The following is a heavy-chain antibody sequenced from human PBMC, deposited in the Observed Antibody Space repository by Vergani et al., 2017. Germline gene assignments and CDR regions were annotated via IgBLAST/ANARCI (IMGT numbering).Heavy chain of an antibody. CDR1: GGTFSSYT. CDR3: ARTDCGGDCYSNFDY. J-gene: IGHJ4*02. V-gene: IGHV1-69*09. CDR2: IIPILGIA. Sequence: QVQLVQSGSELKKPGSSVKVSCKASGGTFSSYTISWVRQAPGQGLEWMGRIIPILGIANYAQKFQGRVTITADKSTSTAYMELSSLRSEDTAVYYCARTDCGGDCYSNFDYWGQGTLVTVSS. D-gene: IGHD2-21*02.